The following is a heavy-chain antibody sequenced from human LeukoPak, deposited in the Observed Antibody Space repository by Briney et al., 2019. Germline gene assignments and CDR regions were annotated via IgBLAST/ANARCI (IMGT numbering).Heavy chain of an antibody. CDR3: SRDRCTSTSCYNWFDP. J-gene: IGHJ5*02. D-gene: IGHD2-2*01. V-gene: IGHV3-23*01. CDR1: GFTFSSYA. Sequence: GGSLRLSCAASGFTFSSYAMSWVRQAPGKGLEWVSAISGSGGSTYYADSVKGRFTISRDNAKNSLYLEMNNLRVDDTAVYYCSRDRCTSTSCYNWFDPRGQGTQVTVSS. CDR2: ISGSGGST.